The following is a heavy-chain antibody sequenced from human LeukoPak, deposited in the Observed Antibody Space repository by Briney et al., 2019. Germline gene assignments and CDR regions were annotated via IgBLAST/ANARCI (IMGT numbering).Heavy chain of an antibody. Sequence: GGSLRLSCSASGFTFSSYAMNWVRQAPGRGLEWVSGFSGSGGTTYYADSVKGRFTISRDNSKNTLYLQMNSLRAEDTAVYYCANGNRCTSPNCLGYYYFYMDVWGKGTTVTVSS. D-gene: IGHD2-8*01. J-gene: IGHJ6*03. V-gene: IGHV3-23*01. CDR1: GFTFSSYA. CDR3: ANGNRCTSPNCLGYYYFYMDV. CDR2: FSGSGGTT.